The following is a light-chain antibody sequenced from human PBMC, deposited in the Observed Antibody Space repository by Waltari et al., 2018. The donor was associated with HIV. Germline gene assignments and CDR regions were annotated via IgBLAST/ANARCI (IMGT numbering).Light chain of an antibody. J-gene: IGLJ3*02. Sequence: HSALTQPASVSGSLGQSITISCTTAPADIGNFVSWYQQFPGKAPQLIFYQVNRRPSETPYRFSASKSGDTASLTISGLLPEDEADYFCSSLGDANSLLFGGGTHLTVL. CDR2: QVN. V-gene: IGLV2-14*01. CDR3: SSLGDANSLL. CDR1: PADIGNF.